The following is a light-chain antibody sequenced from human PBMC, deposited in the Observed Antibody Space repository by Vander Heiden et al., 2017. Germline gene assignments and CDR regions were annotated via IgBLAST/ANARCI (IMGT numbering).Light chain of an antibody. CDR2: DVT. Sequence: QSALTQPRSVSGSPGQSVIIDCTGTSSDVGGYNFVSWYQQDPGKSPKLMIYDVTKRPSGVPDRFSGSKSGNTASLTISGLQAEDEADYYCCSHAGSYTWVFGGGTKLTVL. CDR1: SSDVGGYNF. V-gene: IGLV2-11*01. CDR3: CSHAGSYTWV. J-gene: IGLJ3*02.